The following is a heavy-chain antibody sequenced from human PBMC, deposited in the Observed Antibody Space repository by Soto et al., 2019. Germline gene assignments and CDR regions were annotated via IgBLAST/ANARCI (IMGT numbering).Heavy chain of an antibody. CDR2: IYYSGST. Sequence: SETLSLTCTVSGGSISSYYWSWIRQPPGKGLEWIGYIYYSGSTNYNPSLKSRVTISVDTSKKQFSLKLSSVTPEDTAVYFCARVNLGYCTSTSCLVYYYYGMDVWGQGTTVTVSS. CDR1: GGSISSYY. D-gene: IGHD2-2*01. CDR3: ARVNLGYCTSTSCLVYYYYGMDV. V-gene: IGHV4-59*12. J-gene: IGHJ6*02.